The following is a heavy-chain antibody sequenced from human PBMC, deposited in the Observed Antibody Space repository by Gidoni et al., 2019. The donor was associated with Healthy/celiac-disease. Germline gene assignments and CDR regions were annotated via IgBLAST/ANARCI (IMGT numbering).Heavy chain of an antibody. CDR1: GGSFRGYY. J-gene: IGHJ4*02. V-gene: IGHV4-34*01. CDR2: INHSGST. D-gene: IGHD3-16*02. CDR3: ARGLTYYDYVWGSYRHPQTDFDY. Sequence: QVQLQQWGAGLLKPSETLSLPCAVYGGSFRGYYWSWIRQPPGKGLAWIGEINHSGSTNYNPSLKSRVTISVDTSKNQFSLKLSSVTAADTAVYYCARGLTYYDYVWGSYRHPQTDFDYWGQGTLVTVSS.